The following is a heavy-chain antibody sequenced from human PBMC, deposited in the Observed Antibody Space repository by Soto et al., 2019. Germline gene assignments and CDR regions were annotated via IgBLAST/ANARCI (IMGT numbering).Heavy chain of an antibody. D-gene: IGHD2-2*01. J-gene: IGHJ6*02. CDR3: ARAPGGYCSSTSCYGTFGMDV. Sequence: SETLSLTCTVSGGSISSGGYYWSWIRQHPGKGLEWIGYIYYSGSTYYNPSLKSRVTISVDTSKNQFSLKLSSVTAADTAVYYCARAPGGYCSSTSCYGTFGMDVWGQGTTVTVS. CDR1: GGSISSGGYY. V-gene: IGHV4-31*03. CDR2: IYYSGST.